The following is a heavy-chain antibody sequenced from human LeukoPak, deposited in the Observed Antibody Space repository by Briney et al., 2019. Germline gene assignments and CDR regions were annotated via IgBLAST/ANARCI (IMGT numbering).Heavy chain of an antibody. J-gene: IGHJ4*02. CDR1: GFVFSSYG. CDR2: IRFDGSTT. CDR3: SKESNYDSSGYFN. Sequence: GGSLRLSCAASGFVFSSYGIHWVRQAPGKGLEWVAFIRFDGSTTYYAESVKGRFTVSRDDSKFTAYLQVNSLRAEDTAVYYCSKESNYDSSGYFNWGQGTLVTVS. V-gene: IGHV3-30*02. D-gene: IGHD3-22*01.